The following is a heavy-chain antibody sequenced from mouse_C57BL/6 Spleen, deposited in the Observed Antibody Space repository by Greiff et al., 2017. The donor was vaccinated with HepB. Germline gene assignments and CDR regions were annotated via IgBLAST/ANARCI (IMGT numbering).Heavy chain of an antibody. Sequence: QVQLQQPGAELVKPGASVKLSCKASGYTFTSYWMHWVKQRPGRGLEWIGRIDPNSGGTKYNEKFKSKATLTVDKTSSTAYMQLSSLTSEDSAVYYCAKGFTTVVATDYFDYWGQGTTLTVSS. CDR2: IDPNSGGT. CDR3: AKGFTTVVATDYFDY. D-gene: IGHD1-1*01. J-gene: IGHJ2*01. V-gene: IGHV1-72*01. CDR1: GYTFTSYW.